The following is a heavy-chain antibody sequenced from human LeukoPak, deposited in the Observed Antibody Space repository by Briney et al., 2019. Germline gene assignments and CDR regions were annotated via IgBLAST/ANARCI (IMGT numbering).Heavy chain of an antibody. D-gene: IGHD3-10*01. V-gene: IGHV1-2*02. J-gene: IGHJ6*03. CDR1: GYTFTGYY. CDR2: INPNSGGT. Sequence: ASVTVSCKASGYTFTGYYMHWVRQAPGQGLEWMGWINPNSGGTNYAQKFQGRVTMTRDTSISTAYMELSRLRSDDTAVYYCARVKVSGNLLTAYYMDVWGKGTTVTVSS. CDR3: ARVKVSGNLLTAYYMDV.